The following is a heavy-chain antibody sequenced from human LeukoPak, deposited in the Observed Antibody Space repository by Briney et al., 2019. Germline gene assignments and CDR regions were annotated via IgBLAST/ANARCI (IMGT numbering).Heavy chain of an antibody. Sequence: ASVKVSCKASGYTFTGYYMHWVRQAPGQGLEWIGWIDPNSGGTNYAQKFQGRVTMTRDTSISTAYMELSRLRSDDTAVYYCARDGDYGDYFDWFDPWGQGTLVTVSS. CDR1: GYTFTGYY. CDR2: IDPNSGGT. J-gene: IGHJ5*02. V-gene: IGHV1-2*02. CDR3: ARDGDYGDYFDWFDP. D-gene: IGHD4-17*01.